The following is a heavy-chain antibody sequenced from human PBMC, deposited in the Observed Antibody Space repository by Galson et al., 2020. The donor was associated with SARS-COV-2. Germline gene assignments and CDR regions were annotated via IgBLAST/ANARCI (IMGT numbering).Heavy chain of an antibody. J-gene: IGHJ4*02. CDR2: MNQAGSEK. Sequence: SLRLSCATSGFSFSYSWMSWVRQAPGTGLEWVANMNQAGSEKNYVDSVKGRFTISRDNAKNPLYLQMNSLRAEDTAVYYCARDNYRKEDCWGQGTLVTVSS. CDR3: ARDNYRKEDC. V-gene: IGHV3-7*03. D-gene: IGHD3-10*01. CDR1: GFSFSYSW.